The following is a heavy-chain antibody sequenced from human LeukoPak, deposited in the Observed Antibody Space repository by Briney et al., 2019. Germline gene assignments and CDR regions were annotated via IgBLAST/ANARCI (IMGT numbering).Heavy chain of an antibody. CDR3: AREITLNDY. Sequence: GGSLRLSCEASGFTFSTYSMNWVRQAPGKGLEWVSSISSSGSYIYYAGSVEGRFTISRDNAKNSLFLQMNSLRVEDTAVYYCAREITLNDYGGQGTLVTVSS. J-gene: IGHJ4*02. V-gene: IGHV3-21*01. CDR2: ISSSGSYI. D-gene: IGHD2/OR15-2a*01. CDR1: GFTFSTYS.